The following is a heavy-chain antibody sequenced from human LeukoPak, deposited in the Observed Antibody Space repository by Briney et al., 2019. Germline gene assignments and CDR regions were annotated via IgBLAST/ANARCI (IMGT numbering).Heavy chain of an antibody. V-gene: IGHV3-52*01. CDR1: GFTFSNSW. D-gene: IGHD2-2*01. CDR2: IKCDGSEK. J-gene: IGHJ3*02. Sequence: GSLRLSSAASGFTFSNSWMHWVCQAPEKGLEWVADIKCDGSEKCYVDSVKGRLTISRDNAKNSLYLQVNSLRAEDMTVYYCVRGVGSSTSCYVRAFDIWGQGTMVTVSS. CDR3: VRGVGSSTSCYVRAFDI.